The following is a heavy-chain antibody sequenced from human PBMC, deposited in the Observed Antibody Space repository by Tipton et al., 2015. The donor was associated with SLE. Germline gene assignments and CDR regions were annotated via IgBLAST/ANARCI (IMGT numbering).Heavy chain of an antibody. Sequence: SLRLSCAASGFDFSTYAMRWVRQAPGKGLEWVSSISDIIGDTYYADSVKGRFTISRDNSKNMVYLQMNSLRVEDTAVYYCAKSGRIRDFWDPDYFDYWGQGNRVTVPS. CDR2: ISDIIGDT. J-gene: IGHJ4*02. CDR3: AKSGRIRDFWDPDYFDY. D-gene: IGHD3-3*01. CDR1: GFDFSTYA. V-gene: IGHV3-23*01.